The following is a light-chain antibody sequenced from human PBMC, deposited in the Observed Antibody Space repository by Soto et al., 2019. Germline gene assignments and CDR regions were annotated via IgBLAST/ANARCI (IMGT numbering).Light chain of an antibody. CDR2: EVS. CDR1: SSDVGGYNY. V-gene: IGLV2-14*01. J-gene: IGLJ3*02. CDR3: SSYTSSSTRV. Sequence: QSALTQPASVSGSPGQSITISCTGTSSDVGGYNYVSWYQQHPDKAPKLMIYEVSNRPSAVSNRFSGSKSGNTASLTISGLQAEDEANYYCSSYTSSSTRVFGGGTQLTVL.